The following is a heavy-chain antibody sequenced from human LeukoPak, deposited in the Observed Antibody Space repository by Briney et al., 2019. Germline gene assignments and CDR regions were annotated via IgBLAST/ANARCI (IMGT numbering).Heavy chain of an antibody. J-gene: IGHJ4*02. D-gene: IGHD6-13*01. V-gene: IGHV3-7*01. CDR3: ARGRGNSSRWYWDY. CDR2: IKQDGSEK. Sequence: PGGSLRLSCAASGFTFSSYWMTWVRQAPGRWLEWVANIKQDGSEKYYVDSAKGRFTISRDNGKKSLYLQMNSLRVEDTAVYYCARGRGNSSRWYWDYWGQGTLVTVSS. CDR1: GFTFSSYW.